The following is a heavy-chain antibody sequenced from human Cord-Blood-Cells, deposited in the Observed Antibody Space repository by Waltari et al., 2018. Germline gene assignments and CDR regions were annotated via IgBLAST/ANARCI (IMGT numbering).Heavy chain of an antibody. CDR1: GFTFSSYA. Sequence: EVQLLESGGGLVQPGGSLRLSCAASGFTFSSYAMSWVRQAPGMGPEWVSAISGSGGSTYYADCVKGRFTISRDNSKNTLYLQMNSLRAEDTAVYYCAKEGGFGTMIVVANDAFDIWGQGTMVTVSS. CDR3: AKEGGFGTMIVVANDAFDI. V-gene: IGHV3-23*01. J-gene: IGHJ3*02. D-gene: IGHD3-22*01. CDR2: ISGSGGST.